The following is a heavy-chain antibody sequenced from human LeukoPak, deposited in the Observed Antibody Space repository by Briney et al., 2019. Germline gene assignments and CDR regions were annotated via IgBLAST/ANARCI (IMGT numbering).Heavy chain of an antibody. CDR1: GGTFSSYA. CDR3: ARRILGYCSSTSCSGDYYGMDV. CDR2: IIPILGIA. J-gene: IGHJ6*02. D-gene: IGHD2-2*01. Sequence: SVKVSCKASGGTFSSYAISWVRQAPGQGLEWMGRIIPILGIANYAQKFQGRVTITADKSTSTAYMELGSLRSEDTAVYYCARRILGYCSSTSCSGDYYGMDVWGQGTTVTVSS. V-gene: IGHV1-69*04.